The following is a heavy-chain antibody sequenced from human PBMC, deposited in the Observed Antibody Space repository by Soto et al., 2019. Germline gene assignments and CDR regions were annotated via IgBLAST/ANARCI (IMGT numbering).Heavy chain of an antibody. CDR1: GGTLRNYG. D-gene: IGHD4-17*01. J-gene: IGHJ6*02. CDR3: SRGDATKIVVTTDSGMDV. CDR2: IIPVFGTA. V-gene: IGHV1-69*12. Sequence: QVQLVQSGAEVKKPGSSVRVSCKASGGTLRNYGISWVRQAPGQGLEWMGGIIPVFGTANYAQKFQGRVTITADESTSTGYMGVTSLRSEDTAVYYCSRGDATKIVVTTDSGMDVWGQGTTVTVSS.